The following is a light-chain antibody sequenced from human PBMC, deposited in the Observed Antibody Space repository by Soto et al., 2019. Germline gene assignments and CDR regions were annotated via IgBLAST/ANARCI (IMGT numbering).Light chain of an antibody. J-gene: IGKJ1*01. V-gene: IGKV1-39*01. CDR1: QSISSW. CDR2: KAS. Sequence: DIQMTQSPSSLSASVGDRVTITCRASQSISSWLAWYQQKPGKAPKLLIYKASSLQSGVPSRFSSSGSGTDFTLTISRLQPEDFATYYCQQSYSTPWTFGQGTKVEIK. CDR3: QQSYSTPWT.